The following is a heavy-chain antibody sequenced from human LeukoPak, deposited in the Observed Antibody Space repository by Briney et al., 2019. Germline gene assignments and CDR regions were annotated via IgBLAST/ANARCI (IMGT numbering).Heavy chain of an antibody. Sequence: SETLSLTCAVSGGSISSSNWWSWVRQPPGRGLEWIGEIYHSGSTNYNPSLKSRVTISVDTSKNQFSLKLSSVTAADTAVYYCARDLISGSPIDYWGQGTLVTVSS. CDR3: ARDLISGSPIDY. CDR2: IYHSGST. V-gene: IGHV4-4*02. CDR1: GGSISSSNW. J-gene: IGHJ4*02. D-gene: IGHD1-26*01.